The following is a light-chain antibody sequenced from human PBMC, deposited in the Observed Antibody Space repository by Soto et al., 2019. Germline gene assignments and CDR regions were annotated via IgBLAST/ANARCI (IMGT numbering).Light chain of an antibody. V-gene: IGLV2-8*01. CDR1: SSDVGGYNY. J-gene: IGLJ2*01. Sequence: ALTQPPSASGSPGQSVTISCTGTSSDVGGYNYVSWYQQYPGKAPKLMIYEVSKRPSGVPDRFSGSKSGNTASLTVSGLQAEDEADYYCSSYAGSNKVFGGGTKVTVL. CDR2: EVS. CDR3: SSYAGSNKV.